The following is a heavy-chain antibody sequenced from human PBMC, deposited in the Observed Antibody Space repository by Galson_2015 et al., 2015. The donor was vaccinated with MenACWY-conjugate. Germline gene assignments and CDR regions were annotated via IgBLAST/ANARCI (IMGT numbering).Heavy chain of an antibody. J-gene: IGHJ5*02. D-gene: IGHD3-9*01. Sequence: SLRLSCAASGFDFSKYSMNWVRQAPGKGLEWLSYISSSSTTIYEVDSVKGRFTISRDNAKNSLYLQMDSLRADDTAVYYCARGIYCDTLTGLDPWGQGTLVTVSS. CDR2: ISSSSTTI. CDR1: GFDFSKYS. CDR3: ARGIYCDTLTGLDP. V-gene: IGHV3-48*04.